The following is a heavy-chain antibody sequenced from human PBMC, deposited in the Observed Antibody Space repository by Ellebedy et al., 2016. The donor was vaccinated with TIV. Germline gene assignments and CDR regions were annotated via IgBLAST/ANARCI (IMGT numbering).Heavy chain of an antibody. CDR3: ARGIAAVMY. CDR1: GFTFSNYS. Sequence: PGGSLRPSCAASGFTFSNYSMNWVRQAPGKGLEWVSSITGSSSYMVYADSVKGRFTSSRDNAKYSLYLKMNSLRAEDTAVYYCARGIAAVMYWGQGTLVTVSS. J-gene: IGHJ4*02. V-gene: IGHV3-21*01. CDR2: ITGSSSYM. D-gene: IGHD6-13*01.